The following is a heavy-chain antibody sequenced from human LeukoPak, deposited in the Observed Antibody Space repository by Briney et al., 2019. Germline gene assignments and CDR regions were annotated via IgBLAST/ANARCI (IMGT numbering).Heavy chain of an antibody. CDR1: GFTFSSYV. D-gene: IGHD2-2*02. CDR3: AKSPGYCSSTSCYRKVYFDY. Sequence: TGGSLRLSCAASGFTFSSYVMHWVRQAPGKRLEWVAFIRYDGSNKYYADSVKGRFTISRDNSKNTLYLQMNSLRAEDTAVYYCAKSPGYCSSTSCYRKVYFDYWGQGTLVTVSS. V-gene: IGHV3-30*02. CDR2: IRYDGSNK. J-gene: IGHJ4*02.